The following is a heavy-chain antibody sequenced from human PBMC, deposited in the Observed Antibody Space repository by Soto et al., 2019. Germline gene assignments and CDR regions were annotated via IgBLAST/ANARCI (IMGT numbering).Heavy chain of an antibody. V-gene: IGHV4-61*01. CDR1: GVSVSSGSYY. J-gene: IGHJ5*02. Sequence: SETLSLTCTVSGVSVSSGSYYLRWIRQPPGKGLEWIGYIYYSGSTYYSPSLKSRVTISVDTSKNQFSLKLSSVTAADTAVYYCARERPDGARLDPWGQGTLVTVSS. CDR2: IYYSGST. D-gene: IGHD6-6*01. CDR3: ARERPDGARLDP.